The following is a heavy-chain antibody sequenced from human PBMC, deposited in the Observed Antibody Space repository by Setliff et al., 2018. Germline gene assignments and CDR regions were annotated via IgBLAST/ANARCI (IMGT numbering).Heavy chain of an antibody. CDR2: IIHIFGTT. CDR1: GGAFSNYG. J-gene: IGHJ6*03. D-gene: IGHD2-21*02. V-gene: IGHV1-69*05. Sequence: SVKVSCKASGGAFSNYGITWVRQAPGQGLEWMGGIIHIFGTTTYAQKFLGRVTITTDESSSTGYMELSSLRSEDTAVYFCARESVVVVTTTNYYYYIDVWGEVTTVTVSS. CDR3: ARESVVVVTTTNYYYYIDV.